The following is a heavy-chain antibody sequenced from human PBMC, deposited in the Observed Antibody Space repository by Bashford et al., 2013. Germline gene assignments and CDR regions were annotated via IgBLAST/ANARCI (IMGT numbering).Heavy chain of an antibody. D-gene: IGHD3-22*01. J-gene: IGHJ4*01. V-gene: IGHV4-59*01. CDR1: GGSISSYY. CDR3: ARYYQGVVVRGTFDY. CDR2: IYYSGST. Sequence: SETLSLTCTVSGGSISSYYWSWIRQPPGKGLEWIGYIYYSGSTNYNPSLKSRVTISLDTSKNQFSLKLTSVTAADTAVYYCARYYQGVVVRGTFDYVGPGTWSTVSS.